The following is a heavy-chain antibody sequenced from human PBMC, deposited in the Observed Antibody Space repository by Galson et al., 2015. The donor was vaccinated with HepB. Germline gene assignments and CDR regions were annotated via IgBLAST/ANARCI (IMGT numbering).Heavy chain of an antibody. J-gene: IGHJ4*02. CDR1: GFTFSSYS. D-gene: IGHD6-13*01. Sequence: SLRLSCAASGFTFSSYSMNWVRQAPGKGLEWVSYISSSSSTIDYADSVKGRFTISRDNAKNSLYLQMNSLRAEDTAVYYCARAAWSAMYKAAAAHFDYWGPGTLVTVSS. CDR2: ISSSSSTI. V-gene: IGHV3-48*01. CDR3: ARAAWSAMYKAAAAHFDY.